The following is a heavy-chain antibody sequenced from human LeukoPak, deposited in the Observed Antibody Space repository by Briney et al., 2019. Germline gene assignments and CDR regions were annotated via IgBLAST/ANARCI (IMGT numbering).Heavy chain of an antibody. Sequence: PGGSLRLSCAAPGFSFSEHYMDWVRQAPGKGLEWVAVIWFDGSNKYYADSVKGRFTISRDNSKNTLYLQMNSLRAEDTAVYYCAGSYYGSGSYYLSEWGQGTLVTVSS. CDR1: GFSFSEHY. CDR3: AGSYYGSGSYYLSE. V-gene: IGHV3-33*07. J-gene: IGHJ4*02. CDR2: IWFDGSNK. D-gene: IGHD3-10*01.